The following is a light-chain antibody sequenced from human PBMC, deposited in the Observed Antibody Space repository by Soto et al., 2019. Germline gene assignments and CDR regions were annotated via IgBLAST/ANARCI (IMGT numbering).Light chain of an antibody. V-gene: IGLV2-14*03. CDR2: DVS. CDR1: SSDVGSYNY. J-gene: IGLJ1*01. Sequence: QSVLTQPASVSGSPGQSITISCTGTSSDVGSYNYVSWYQQHPGKAPKLIIYDVSNRPSGVSDRFSGSKSGNTASLTISGLQTEDEADYYCTSCTTSSALHVFGTGTMVTVL. CDR3: TSCTTSSALHV.